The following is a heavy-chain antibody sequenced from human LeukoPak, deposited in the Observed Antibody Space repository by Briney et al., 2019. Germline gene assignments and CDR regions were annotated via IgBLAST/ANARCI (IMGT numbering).Heavy chain of an antibody. J-gene: IGHJ4*02. D-gene: IGHD2-15*01. V-gene: IGHV3-23*01. CDR3: AKEVSVSRWLLLGDYFDY. CDR1: GFTFSSYA. CDR2: ISGSGGST. Sequence: GGSLRLSCAASGFTFSSYAMSWVRQAPGKGLEWVSAISGSGGSTYYADSVKGRFTISRDNSKNTLYLQMNSLRAEDTAVYYCAKEVSVSRWLLLGDYFDYRGQGTLVTVSS.